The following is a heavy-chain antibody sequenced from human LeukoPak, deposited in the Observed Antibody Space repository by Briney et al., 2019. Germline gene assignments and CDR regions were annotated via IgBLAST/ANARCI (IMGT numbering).Heavy chain of an antibody. J-gene: IGHJ6*02. V-gene: IGHV3-72*01. Sequence: AWIRQPPGKGLEWVGRTRNKANSYTTEYAASVKGRFTISRDDSKNSLYLQMNSLKTEDTAVYYCARAVVVATMYYYYYYGMDVWGQGTTVTVSS. CDR2: TRNKANSYTT. D-gene: IGHD5-12*01. CDR3: ARAVVVATMYYYYYYGMDV.